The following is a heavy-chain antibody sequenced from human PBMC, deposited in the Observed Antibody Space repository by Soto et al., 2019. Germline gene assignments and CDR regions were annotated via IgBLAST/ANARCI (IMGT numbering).Heavy chain of an antibody. J-gene: IGHJ4*02. CDR3: TGEVASGY. CDR2: ISKDGSVK. D-gene: IGHD2-8*02. V-gene: IGHV3-30*03. Sequence: QVQLVESGGGVVQPGRSLRLSCAASGFTFSSYGMHWVRQAPGKGLEWVAVISKDGSVKYYADSVKGRFTISGDNSRNTLYLQMNSLGAEDTAAYYCTGEVASGYWGQGTLVTVSS. CDR1: GFTFSSYG.